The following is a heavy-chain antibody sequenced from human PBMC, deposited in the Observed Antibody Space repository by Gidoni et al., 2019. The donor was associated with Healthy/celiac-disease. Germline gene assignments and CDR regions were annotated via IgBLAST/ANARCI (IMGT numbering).Heavy chain of an antibody. Sequence: QVQLVQSGAEVKKPGSSVKVSCKTSGGTFSSYAISWVRQAPGQGLEWMGGIIPIFGTANYAQKFQGRVTITADESTSTAYMELSSLRSEDTAVYYCARVVGCDYYDSSGWYFDYWGQGTLVTVSS. CDR3: ARVVGCDYYDSSGWYFDY. V-gene: IGHV1-69*01. CDR2: IIPIFGTA. D-gene: IGHD3-22*01. J-gene: IGHJ4*02. CDR1: GGTFSSYA.